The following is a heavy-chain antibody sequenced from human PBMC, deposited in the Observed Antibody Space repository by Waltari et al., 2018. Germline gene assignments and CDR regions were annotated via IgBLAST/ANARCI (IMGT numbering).Heavy chain of an antibody. D-gene: IGHD6-13*01. CDR1: GYTFTSYG. CDR2: ISADKGNT. CDR3: ARARIAAAGTRVWWFDP. J-gene: IGHJ5*02. V-gene: IGHV1-18*01. Sequence: QVQLVQSGAEVKKPGASVKVSCKASGYTFTSYGISWVRQAPGQGLEGMGWISADKGNTNYAQKLQGRVTMTTDTSTSTAYMELRSLRSDDTAVYYCARARIAAAGTRVWWFDPWGQGTLVTVSS.